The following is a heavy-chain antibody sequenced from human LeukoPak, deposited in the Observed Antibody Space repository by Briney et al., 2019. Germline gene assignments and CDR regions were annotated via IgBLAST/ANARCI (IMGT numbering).Heavy chain of an antibody. J-gene: IGHJ4*02. Sequence: SQTLSLTCAISGDSVSSNSAAWNWIRQSPSRGLEWLGRTYYRSKWYNDYAVSVKSRITINPDTSKNQFSLQLSSVTAADTAVYYCARDRVWFGEPLAFFDYWGQGTLVTVSS. CDR2: TYYRSKWYN. CDR3: ARDRVWFGEPLAFFDY. V-gene: IGHV6-1*01. CDR1: GDSVSSNSAA. D-gene: IGHD3-10*01.